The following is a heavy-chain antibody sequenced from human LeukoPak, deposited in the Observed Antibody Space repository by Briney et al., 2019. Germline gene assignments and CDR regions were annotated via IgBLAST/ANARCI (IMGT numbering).Heavy chain of an antibody. D-gene: IGHD3-9*01. V-gene: IGHV4-39*01. J-gene: IGHJ4*02. CDR2: IYYSGST. CDR3: ARRGNILTGFPFDY. Sequence: PSETLSLTCTVSGGSISSSSYYWGWIRQPPGKGLEWIGTIYYSGSTYYNPSLKSRVTISVVTSKNQFSLKLRSVTAADTAVYYGARRGNILTGFPFDYWGQGTLVTVSS. CDR1: GGSISSSSYY.